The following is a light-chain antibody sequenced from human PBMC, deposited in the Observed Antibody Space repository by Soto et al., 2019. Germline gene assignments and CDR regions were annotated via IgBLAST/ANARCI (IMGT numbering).Light chain of an antibody. CDR2: EVS. CDR1: SSDVGGYND. CDR3: SSFAGRTPYV. Sequence: QSALTQPPSASGSPGQSVTISCTGTSSDVGGYNDVSWYQQHPGKATRLIIYEVSKWPSGVPDSFTGSKSGNTASLTVSGLQAEDEADYYCSSFAGRTPYVFGTGTKVTVL. J-gene: IGLJ1*01. V-gene: IGLV2-8*01.